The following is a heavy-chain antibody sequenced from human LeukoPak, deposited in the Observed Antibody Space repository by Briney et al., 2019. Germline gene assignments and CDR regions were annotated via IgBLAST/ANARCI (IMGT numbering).Heavy chain of an antibody. V-gene: IGHV3-23*01. CDR1: GFTFSSYA. CDR3: AKGLYDWLSDTDY. D-gene: IGHD3-9*01. J-gene: IGHJ4*02. CDR2: ISDSGGTT. Sequence: GGSLRLSCAASGFTFSSYAMSWVRQAPGKGLEWVSAISDSGGTTYYADSVKGRFTISRDNSKDTLYLQMNSLRAEDTALYYCAKGLYDWLSDTDYWGQGTLVTVSS.